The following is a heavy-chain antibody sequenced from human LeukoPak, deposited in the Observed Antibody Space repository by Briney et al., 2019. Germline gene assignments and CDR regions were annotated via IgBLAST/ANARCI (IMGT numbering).Heavy chain of an antibody. CDR3: AKGTSSGWYYFDY. D-gene: IGHD6-19*01. J-gene: IGHJ4*02. CDR1: GYSITRGYY. CDR2: IYHSGDT. Sequence: PSETLSLNCIVSGYSITRGYYWGWIRQPPGKGLEWIGSIYHSGDTYYNPSLKSRVTISVDTSKNQFSLKLDSVTAADTAVYYCAKGTSSGWYYFDYWGQGTLVTVSS. V-gene: IGHV4-38-2*02.